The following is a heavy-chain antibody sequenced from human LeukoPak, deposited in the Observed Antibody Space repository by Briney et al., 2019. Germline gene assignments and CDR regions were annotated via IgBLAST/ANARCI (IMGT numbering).Heavy chain of an antibody. Sequence: GRSRRLSCAASGFTFSSYAMHWVRQAPGKGLEWVAVISYDGSNKYYADSVKGRFTISRDNSKNTLYLQMNSLRAEDTAVYYCAREREGYSSSWYVCWFDPWGQGTLVTVSS. CDR3: AREREGYSSSWYVCWFDP. CDR2: ISYDGSNK. CDR1: GFTFSSYA. V-gene: IGHV3-30*04. D-gene: IGHD6-13*01. J-gene: IGHJ5*02.